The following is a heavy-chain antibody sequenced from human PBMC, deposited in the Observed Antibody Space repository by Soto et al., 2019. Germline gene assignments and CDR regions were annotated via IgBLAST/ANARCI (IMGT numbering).Heavy chain of an antibody. CDR3: ARGAITMRPWD. J-gene: IGHJ4*02. D-gene: IGHD3-22*01. CDR2: IYYSGST. Sequence: QLQLQESGPGLVKPSETLSLTCTVSGGSISSSSYYWGWIRQPPGKGLEWIGSIYYSGSTYYNPSRKSRVTRSVATSKSPCSLKLSSVTAADTAVYYWARGAITMRPWDWGQGTLVTVSS. CDR1: GGSISSSSYY. V-gene: IGHV4-39*01.